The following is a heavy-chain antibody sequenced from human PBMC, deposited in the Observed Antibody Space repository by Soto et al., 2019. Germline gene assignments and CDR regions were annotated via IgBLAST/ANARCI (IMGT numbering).Heavy chain of an antibody. D-gene: IGHD2-2*01. CDR2: IYYSGST. Sequence: ASETLSLTCTVSGGSISSYYWSWIRQPPGKGPEWIGYIYYSGSTNYNPSLKSRVTISVDTSKNQFSLKLSSVTAADTAVYYCARTRPAAHGGCFDYWGQGTLVTVSS. V-gene: IGHV4-59*08. CDR3: ARTRPAAHGGCFDY. J-gene: IGHJ4*02. CDR1: GGSISSYY.